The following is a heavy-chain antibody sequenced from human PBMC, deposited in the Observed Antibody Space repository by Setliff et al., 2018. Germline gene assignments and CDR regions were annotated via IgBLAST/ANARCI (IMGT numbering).Heavy chain of an antibody. D-gene: IGHD3-16*02. CDR3: ARASRFATIVWKGDYYMDV. J-gene: IGHJ6*03. CDR2: INTNTGNP. Sequence: ASVKVSCKASGYTFTTYAMGWMRQIPGQGLEWMGWINTNTGNPSYAQGFTGRFVFSLDTSVSTAYLQISSLKPEDTAMYYCARASRFATIVWKGDYYMDVWGKGTTVTVSS. CDR1: GYTFTTYA. V-gene: IGHV7-4-1*02.